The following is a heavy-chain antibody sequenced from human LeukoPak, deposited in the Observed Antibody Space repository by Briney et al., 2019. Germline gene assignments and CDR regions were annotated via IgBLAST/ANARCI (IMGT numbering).Heavy chain of an antibody. CDR1: GGSISSSNW. CDR3: ARRSSSWKNWFDP. V-gene: IGHV4-4*02. D-gene: IGHD6-13*01. J-gene: IGHJ5*02. Sequence: SETLSLTCAVSGGSISSSNWWSWVRQPPGKGLEWIGEIYHSGSTNYNPSLKSRVTMSVDMSKNQFSLKLSSVTAADTAVYYCARRSSSWKNWFDPWGQGTLVTVSS. CDR2: IYHSGST.